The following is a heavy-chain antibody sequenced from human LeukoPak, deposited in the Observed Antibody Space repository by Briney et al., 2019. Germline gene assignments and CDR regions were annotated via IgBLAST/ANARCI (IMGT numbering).Heavy chain of an antibody. CDR3: ARGITMVRGVTDDAFDN. CDR1: GYTFTGYY. Sequence: ASVKVSCTASGYTFTGYYMHWVRQAPGQGLEWMGWINPNSGGTNYAQKFQGRVTMTRDTSISTAYMELSRLRSDDTAVYYCARGITMVRGVTDDAFDNWGQGTMVTVSS. CDR2: INPNSGGT. J-gene: IGHJ3*02. D-gene: IGHD3-10*01. V-gene: IGHV1-2*02.